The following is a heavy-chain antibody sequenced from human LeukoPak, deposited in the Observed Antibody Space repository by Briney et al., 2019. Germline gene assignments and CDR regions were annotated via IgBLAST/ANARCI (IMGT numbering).Heavy chain of an antibody. J-gene: IGHJ3*02. D-gene: IGHD6-19*01. CDR2: ISYDGSNK. CDR1: GFTISNYW. V-gene: IGHV3-30-3*01. CDR3: ARGAVAGTWPGAFDI. Sequence: GGSLRLSCAASGFTISNYWMNWVRQAPGKGLEWVAVISYDGSNKYYADSVKGRFTISRDNSKNTLFLQMNSLRAEDTAVYYCARGAVAGTWPGAFDIWGQGTMVTVSS.